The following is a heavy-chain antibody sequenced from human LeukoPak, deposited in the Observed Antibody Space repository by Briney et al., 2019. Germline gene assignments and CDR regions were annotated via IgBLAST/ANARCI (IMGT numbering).Heavy chain of an antibody. Sequence: GGSLRLSCVGSGFTFSVHWVRQVPGKGLEWLTFIRHDGTDQHYADSVRGRFTISRDNSKNTVYLQMNSLRPEDTALYYCAKDGIWASVSWGQGTLVTVSS. V-gene: IGHV3-30*02. CDR2: IRHDGTDQ. J-gene: IGHJ5*02. D-gene: IGHD1-26*01. CDR1: GFTFS. CDR3: AKDGIWASVS.